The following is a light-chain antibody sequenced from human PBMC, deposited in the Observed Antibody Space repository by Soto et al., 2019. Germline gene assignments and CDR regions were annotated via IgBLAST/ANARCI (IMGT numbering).Light chain of an antibody. V-gene: IGLV2-14*01. CDR2: DVS. CDR1: SSDVGGYKY. CDR3: SSYASSSPCV. J-gene: IGLJ1*01. Sequence: QSVLTQPASVSGSPEQSITISCTGTSSDVGGYKYVSWYQQYPGKAPKLMMYDVSNRPSGVSNRFSGSKSGNTASLTISGLQAEDEADYYCSSYASSSPCVFGTGTKVTVL.